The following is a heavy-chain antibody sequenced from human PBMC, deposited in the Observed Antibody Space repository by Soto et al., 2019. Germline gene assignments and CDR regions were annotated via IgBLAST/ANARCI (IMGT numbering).Heavy chain of an antibody. J-gene: IGHJ5*02. D-gene: IGHD2-2*01. V-gene: IGHV1-69*13. CDR2: IIPIFGTA. CDR3: ARGSWDCSSTSCIGGWFDP. CDR1: GGTFSSYA. Sequence: STVRVSCKASGGTFSSYAISWVRQAPGQGLEWMGGIIPIFGTANYAQKFQGRVTITADESTSTAYMELSSLRSEDTAVYYCARGSWDCSSTSCIGGWFDPWGQGTLVTVSS.